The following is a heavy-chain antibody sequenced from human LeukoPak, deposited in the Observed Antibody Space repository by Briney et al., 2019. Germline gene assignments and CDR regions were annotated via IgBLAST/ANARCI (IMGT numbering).Heavy chain of an antibody. J-gene: IGHJ4*02. Sequence: ASVKVSCTSSGYTFTDYYMHWVRQAPGQGLEWMGWINPNDGDTNYAQKFQGRVIMTRDTSISTAHMEVSRLRSDDTAVYYCARANFLYCSSSTCLFDYWGQGTLVTVSS. CDR2: INPNDGDT. V-gene: IGHV1-2*02. CDR3: ARANFLYCSSSTCLFDY. D-gene: IGHD2-2*01. CDR1: GYTFTDYY.